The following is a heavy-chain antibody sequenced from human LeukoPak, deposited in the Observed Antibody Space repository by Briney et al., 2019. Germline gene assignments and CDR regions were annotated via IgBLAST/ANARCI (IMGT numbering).Heavy chain of an antibody. J-gene: IGHJ5*02. D-gene: IGHD2-15*01. CDR3: ARGWQARFDP. Sequence: SETLSLTCNVSGYSISSGYYWGWIRQPPGKGLEWIRHIYHGGSTYYSPSLKSRVTISVDKSKNQFSLKLSSVTAADTAVYYCARGWQARFDPWGQGTLVTVSS. CDR2: IYHGGST. CDR1: GYSISSGYY. V-gene: IGHV4-38-2*02.